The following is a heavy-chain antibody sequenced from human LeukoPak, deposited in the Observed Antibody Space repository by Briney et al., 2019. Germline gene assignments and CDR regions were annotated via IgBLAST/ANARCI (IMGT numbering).Heavy chain of an antibody. CDR3: SRSDGASDFDY. J-gene: IGHJ4*02. CDR2: TYYRSKWYN. CDR1: GDSVSSNRAS. D-gene: IGHD5-24*01. V-gene: IGHV6-1*01. Sequence: SQTLSLTCAISGDSVSSNRASWTWIRQSPSRGLEWPGRTYYRSKWYNDYAVSLESRISINPDTSKNQFSLQLNSVTPEDTAVYYCSRSDGASDFDYWGQGTLVTVSS.